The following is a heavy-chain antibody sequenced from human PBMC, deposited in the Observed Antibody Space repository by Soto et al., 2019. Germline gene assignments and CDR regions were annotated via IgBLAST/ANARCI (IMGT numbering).Heavy chain of an antibody. CDR3: AKETIQVGGPNYFDY. J-gene: IGHJ4*02. D-gene: IGHD1-1*01. Sequence: VQLVESGGGVVQPGRSLRLLCEASGLTFSRYGMHWVRQAPGMGLEWVAVISWDGLAQYYGDSVKGRFTISRDNSQSTLYLQMNSLRTEDTAIYYCAKETIQVGGPNYFDYWGQGVLVTVSS. CDR2: ISWDGLAQ. CDR1: GLTFSRYG. V-gene: IGHV3-30*18.